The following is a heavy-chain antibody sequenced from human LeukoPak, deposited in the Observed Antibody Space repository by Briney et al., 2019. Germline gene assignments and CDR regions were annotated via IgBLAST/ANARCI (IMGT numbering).Heavy chain of an antibody. J-gene: IGHJ5*02. CDR1: GGSISSYY. Sequence: SETLSLTCTVSGGSISSYYWSWIRQPPGKGLEWIGDIFYSGTTNYNPSLKSRVTISVDTSKNRFSLNLNSVTAADTAVYYCARHRPADALSDPWGEGTLVTAYS. V-gene: IGHV4-59*08. CDR2: IFYSGTT. D-gene: IGHD6-13*01. CDR3: ARHRPADALSDP.